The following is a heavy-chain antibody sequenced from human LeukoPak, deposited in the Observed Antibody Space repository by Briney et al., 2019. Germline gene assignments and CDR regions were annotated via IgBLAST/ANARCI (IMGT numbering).Heavy chain of an antibody. CDR1: GGSISSYY. Sequence: SETLSLTCTVSGGSISSYYWRCIRHPARKRLEWIGRIYTSGSTNYNPSLKSRVTMSVDTSKNQFSLKLSSVTAADTAVYYCAREDRLNPISWGQGTLVTVSS. J-gene: IGHJ4*02. V-gene: IGHV4-4*07. CDR3: AREDRLNPIS. CDR2: IYTSGST. D-gene: IGHD1-14*01.